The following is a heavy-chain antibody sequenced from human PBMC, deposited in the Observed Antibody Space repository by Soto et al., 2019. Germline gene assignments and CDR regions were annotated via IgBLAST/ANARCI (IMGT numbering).Heavy chain of an antibody. Sequence: QVQLQESGPGLVKPSQTLSLTCTVSGDSVSGGDSYWSWIRQPPGKALEWIGYTSFSGYTSYTPSHECRVNISVDMSKSQFSLRLTSVTAADTAIYYCVRGGNPYHYATSGPGTFDKWGQGTLVSVSS. CDR1: GDSVSGGDSY. J-gene: IGHJ4*02. D-gene: IGHD3-22*01. CDR3: VRGGNPYHYATSGPGTFDK. CDR2: TSFSGYT. V-gene: IGHV4-30-4*01.